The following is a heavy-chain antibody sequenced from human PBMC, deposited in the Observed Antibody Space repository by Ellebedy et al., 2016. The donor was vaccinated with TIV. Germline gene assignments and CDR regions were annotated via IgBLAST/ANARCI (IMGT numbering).Heavy chain of an antibody. CDR2: IIPIFGTA. Sequence: AASVKVSCKASGGTFSSNAISWVRQAPGQGLEWMGGIIPIFGTANYAQKFQGRVTITADESTSTAYMELSSLRSEDTAVYYCARVIVVVPAAKGGAFDIWGQGTMVTVSS. CDR3: ARVIVVVPAAKGGAFDI. CDR1: GGTFSSNA. V-gene: IGHV1-69*13. J-gene: IGHJ3*02. D-gene: IGHD2-2*01.